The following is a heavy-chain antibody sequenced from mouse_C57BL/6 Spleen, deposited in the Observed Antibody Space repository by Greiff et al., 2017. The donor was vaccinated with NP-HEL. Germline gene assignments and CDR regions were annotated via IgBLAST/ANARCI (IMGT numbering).Heavy chain of an antibody. V-gene: IGHV1-81*01. D-gene: IGHD4-1*01. J-gene: IGHJ4*01. Sequence: QVQLKESGAELARPGASVKLSCKASGYTFTSYGISWVKQRTGQGLEWIGEIYPRSGNTYYNEKFKGKATLTADKSSSTAYMELRSLTSEDSAVYFWARNWDGGAMDYWGQGTSVTVSS. CDR1: GYTFTSYG. CDR2: IYPRSGNT. CDR3: ARNWDGGAMDY.